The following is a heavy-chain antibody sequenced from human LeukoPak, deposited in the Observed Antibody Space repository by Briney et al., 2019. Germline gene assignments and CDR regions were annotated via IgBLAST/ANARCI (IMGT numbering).Heavy chain of an antibody. D-gene: IGHD3-10*01. CDR1: GFTFSSYA. V-gene: IGHV3-23*01. CDR3: AKGPAPPAYYYGSGSYHHTLLDY. CDR2: ISGSGGST. Sequence: PGGSLRLSCAASGFTFSSYATSWVRQAPGKGLEWVSAISGSGGSTYYADSVKGRFTISRDNSKNTLYPQMNSLRAEDTAVYYCAKGPAPPAYYYGSGSYHHTLLDYWGQGTLVTVSS. J-gene: IGHJ4*02.